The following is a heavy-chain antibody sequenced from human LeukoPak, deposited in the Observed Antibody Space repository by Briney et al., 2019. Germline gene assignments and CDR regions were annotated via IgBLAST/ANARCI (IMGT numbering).Heavy chain of an antibody. CDR2: IYTSGST. J-gene: IGHJ4*02. V-gene: IGHV4-4*07. CDR1: GGSISSYY. Sequence: SETLSLTCTVSGGSISSYYWSWIRQPAGKGLEWIGRIYTSGSTNYNPSLKSRVTMSVDTSKNQFSLKLSSVTAADTAVYYCARHVRRVGATRDFDYWGQGTLVTVSS. CDR3: ARHVRRVGATRDFDY. D-gene: IGHD1-26*01.